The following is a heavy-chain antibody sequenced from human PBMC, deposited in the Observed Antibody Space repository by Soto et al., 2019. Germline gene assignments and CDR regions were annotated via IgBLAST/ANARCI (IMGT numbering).Heavy chain of an antibody. D-gene: IGHD3-16*01. CDR3: AKDPMTPWGAFDI. V-gene: IGHV3-23*01. Sequence: EVQLLESGGGLVQPGGSLRLSCAASGFTFSSYAMSWVRQAPGKGLEWVSAISGSGGNTYYADSVKGRFTISRDNSKNTLYLQMNSLRAADTSVYYCAKDPMTPWGAFDIWGQGTMVTVSS. CDR2: ISGSGGNT. CDR1: GFTFSSYA. J-gene: IGHJ3*02.